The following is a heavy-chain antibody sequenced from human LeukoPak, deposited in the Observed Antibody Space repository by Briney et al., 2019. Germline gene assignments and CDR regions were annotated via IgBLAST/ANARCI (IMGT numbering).Heavy chain of an antibody. CDR3: ATALDSSGYSGGMDV. Sequence: ASVKVSCKVSGYTLTELSMHWVRQAPGKGLEWMGGFDPEDGETIYAQKFQGRVTMTEDTFTDTAYMELSSLRSEDTAVYYCATALDSSGYSGGMDVWGQGTTVTVSS. CDR1: GYTLTELS. CDR2: FDPEDGET. D-gene: IGHD3-22*01. J-gene: IGHJ6*02. V-gene: IGHV1-24*01.